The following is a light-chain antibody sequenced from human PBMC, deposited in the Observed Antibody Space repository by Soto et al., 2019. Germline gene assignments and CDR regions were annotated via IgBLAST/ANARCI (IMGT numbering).Light chain of an antibody. J-gene: IGKJ4*01. V-gene: IGKV4-1*01. CDR3: QQYYTTPLT. CDR1: QSVLSSSNNQNH. CDR2: WAS. Sequence: DIVMTQSPDSLAVSLGERATINCKSSQSVLSSSNNQNHLAWYQQKPGQPPRLLIYWASTRESGVPDRFSGGGSGTDFTLTISSLQAEDVAVYYCQQYYTTPLTFGGGTKVE.